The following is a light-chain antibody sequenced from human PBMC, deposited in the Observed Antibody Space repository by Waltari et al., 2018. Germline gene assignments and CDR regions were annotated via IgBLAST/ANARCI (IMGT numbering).Light chain of an antibody. V-gene: IGLV4-69*01. Sequence: QLVLTQSPSASASLGASVKLTCTLSSGHSTNIIAWLPQRPERGPRYLMKVNSDGSHSKGDDMPDRFSGSSSGAERYLTISSLQSEDEADYYCETGGHGTWVFGGGTKLTVL. CDR3: ETGGHGTWV. CDR1: SGHSTNI. J-gene: IGLJ3*02. CDR2: VNSDGSH.